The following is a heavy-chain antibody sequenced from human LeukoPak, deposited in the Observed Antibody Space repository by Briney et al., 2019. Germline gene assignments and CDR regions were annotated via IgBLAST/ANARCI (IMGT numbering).Heavy chain of an antibody. J-gene: IGHJ4*02. CDR3: AREPSNGWSLGY. V-gene: IGHV1-69*05. D-gene: IGHD6-19*01. Sequence: SVKVSCKASGGTFSSYAISWVRQAPGQGLEWMGGIIPIFGTANYAQKFQGRVTITTDESTSTAYMELSSLRSEDTAVYCCAREPSNGWSLGYWGQGTLVTVSS. CDR2: IIPIFGTA. CDR1: GGTFSSYA.